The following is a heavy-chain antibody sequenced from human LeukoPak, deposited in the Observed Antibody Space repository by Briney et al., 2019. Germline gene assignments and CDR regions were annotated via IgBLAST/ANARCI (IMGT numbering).Heavy chain of an antibody. V-gene: IGHV1-8*01. J-gene: IGHJ6*02. CDR3: ARGAIFGVTPRGYGMDV. CDR2: MNPNNGGT. D-gene: IGHD3-3*01. Sequence: VASVTVSCKASGYTFTIYDINWVRQAPGQGLEWVGWMNPNNGGTVYAQKFQGRVTMTRDTSTGTSYMELNSLRSEDTAVYYCARGAIFGVTPRGYGMDVWGQGTTVTVSS. CDR1: GYTFTIYD.